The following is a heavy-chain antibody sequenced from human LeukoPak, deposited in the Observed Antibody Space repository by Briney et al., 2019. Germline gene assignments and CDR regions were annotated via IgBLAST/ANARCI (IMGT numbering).Heavy chain of an antibody. CDR2: ISSSSSYI. CDR1: GGSISSSS. D-gene: IGHD6-13*01. J-gene: IGHJ4*02. Sequence: ETLSLTCTVSGGSISSSSYYWGWIRQAPGKGLEWVSSISSSSSYISYADSVKGRFTISRDNAKNSLSLQMNSLRAEDTAVYYCARDQYSSSFPSEEDYWGQGTLVTVSS. V-gene: IGHV3-21*01. CDR3: ARDQYSSSFPSEEDY.